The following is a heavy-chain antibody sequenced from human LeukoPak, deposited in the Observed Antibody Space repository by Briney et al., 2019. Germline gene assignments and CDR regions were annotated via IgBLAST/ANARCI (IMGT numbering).Heavy chain of an antibody. V-gene: IGHV1-2*06. CDR1: GYTFTVYY. CDR3: ATLGYCSSTSCLHFDY. Sequence: ASVKVFCKASGYTFTVYYMHWVRQAPGQGLEWMGRINPNSGGTNFAQKFQGRVTMTRDTSISTAYMELSRLRSDDTAVYYCATLGYCSSTSCLHFDYWGQGTLVTVSS. CDR2: INPNSGGT. J-gene: IGHJ4*02. D-gene: IGHD2-2*01.